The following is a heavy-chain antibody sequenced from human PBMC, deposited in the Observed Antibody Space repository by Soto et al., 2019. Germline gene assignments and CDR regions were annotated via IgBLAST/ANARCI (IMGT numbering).Heavy chain of an antibody. CDR3: TRDLDYGGNSEDFDI. CDR1: EFSFTTYW. D-gene: IGHD4-17*01. CDR2: IYPDDSRT. J-gene: IGHJ3*02. Sequence: GASLKISCKGSEFSFTTYWIAWVRQMPGEGLKWMGIIYPDDSRTTYSPSFQGQVTISADKSINTAHLQWSSLKASDTAMYYCTRDLDYGGNSEDFDIWGQGTRVTVSS. V-gene: IGHV5-51*01.